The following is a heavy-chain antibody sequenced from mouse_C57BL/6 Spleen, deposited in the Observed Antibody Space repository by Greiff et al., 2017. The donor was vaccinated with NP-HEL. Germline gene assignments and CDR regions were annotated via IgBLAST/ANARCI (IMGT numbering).Heavy chain of an antibody. D-gene: IGHD1-1*01. Sequence: DVQLQESGPVLVKPGASVKMSCKASGYTFTDYYMNWVKQSHGKSLEWIGVINPYNGGTSYNQKFKGKATLTVDKSSSTAYMELNSLTSEDSAVYYCARGITTVKDFDYWGQGTTLTVSS. J-gene: IGHJ2*01. CDR3: ARGITTVKDFDY. CDR1: GYTFTDYY. V-gene: IGHV1-19*01. CDR2: INPYNGGT.